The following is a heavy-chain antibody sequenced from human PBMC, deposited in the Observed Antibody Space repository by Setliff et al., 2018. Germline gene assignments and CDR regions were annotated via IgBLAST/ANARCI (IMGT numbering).Heavy chain of an antibody. CDR1: GVSISSYY. J-gene: IGHJ4*02. CDR2: IYTTGNT. Sequence: SETLSLTCNVSGVSISSYYWSWIRQPAGKGLEWIGRIYTTGNTNYNPSLKSRVTISVDTSKNQFSLKLNSVTAADTAVYSCARDPGHRSGTWSLDYWGQGTLVTVSS. CDR3: ARDPGHRSGTWSLDY. V-gene: IGHV4-4*07.